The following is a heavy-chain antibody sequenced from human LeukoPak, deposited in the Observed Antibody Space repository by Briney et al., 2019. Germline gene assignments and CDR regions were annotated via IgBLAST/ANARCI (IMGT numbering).Heavy chain of an antibody. Sequence: GGSLRLSCAASGFTFMNYAMSWVRQAPGKGLDWVSSISASGSSTYYADSVKGRFSIFRDNSKDTVYLQMNSLRGEDTAVYYCAKMSGDTAAPFDYWGQGTLVTVSS. CDR3: AKMSGDTAAPFDY. J-gene: IGHJ4*02. V-gene: IGHV3-23*01. CDR2: ISASGSST. D-gene: IGHD3-10*01. CDR1: GFTFMNYA.